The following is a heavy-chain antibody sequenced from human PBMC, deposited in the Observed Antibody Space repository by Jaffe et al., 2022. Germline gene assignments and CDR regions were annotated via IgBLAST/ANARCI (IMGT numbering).Heavy chain of an antibody. CDR2: ISSSGSTI. Sequence: EVQLVESGGGLVQPGGSLRLSCAASGFTFSSYEMNWVRQAPGKGLEWVSYISSSGSTIYYADSVKGRFTISRDNAKNSLYLQMNSLRAEDTAVYYCARDRGGYYYDSSGYYVTDYWGQGTLVTVSS. CDR1: GFTFSSYE. CDR3: ARDRGGYYYDSSGYYVTDY. V-gene: IGHV3-48*03. D-gene: IGHD3-22*01. J-gene: IGHJ4*02.